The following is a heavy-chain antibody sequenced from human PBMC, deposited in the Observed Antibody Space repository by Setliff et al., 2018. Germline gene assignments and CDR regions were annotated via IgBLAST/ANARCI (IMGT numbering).Heavy chain of an antibody. Sequence: GGSLRLSCVSSGFTFSRNAMHWVRQAPGKGLEWVAVISYDGSTKYYANSVRGRFTISRDNPRNTLHLQLNSLRAEDAAVYYCARGGYSYGYWGQGTLVTVSS. V-gene: IGHV3-30*04. J-gene: IGHJ4*02. D-gene: IGHD5-18*01. CDR1: GFTFSRNA. CDR3: ARGGYSYGY. CDR2: ISYDGSTK.